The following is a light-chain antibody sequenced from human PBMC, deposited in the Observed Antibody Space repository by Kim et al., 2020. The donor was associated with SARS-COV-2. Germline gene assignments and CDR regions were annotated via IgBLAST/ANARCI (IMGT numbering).Light chain of an antibody. CDR1: QSVSSY. CDR2: DAS. CDR3: QQQSNWPPIFT. Sequence: PGERATLSCRASQSVSSYFAWYQQKPGQAPRLLIYDASNRATGIPARFSGSGSGTDFTLTISSLEPEDFAVYYCQQQSNWPPIFTFGPGTKV. J-gene: IGKJ3*01. V-gene: IGKV3-11*01.